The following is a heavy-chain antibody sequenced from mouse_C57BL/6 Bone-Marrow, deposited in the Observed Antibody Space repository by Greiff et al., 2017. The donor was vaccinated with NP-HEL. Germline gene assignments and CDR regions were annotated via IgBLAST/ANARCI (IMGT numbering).Heavy chain of an antibody. CDR1: GYTFTSYT. Sequence: QVQLQQSGAELARPGASVKMSCKASGYTFTSYTMHWVKQRPGQGLEWIGYINPSSGYTKYNQKFKDKATLTADKSSSTAYMQLSSLTSEDSAVYYCGISNYDFDYWGQGTTLTVSS. CDR2: INPSSGYT. J-gene: IGHJ2*01. CDR3: GISNYDFDY. D-gene: IGHD2-5*01. V-gene: IGHV1-4*01.